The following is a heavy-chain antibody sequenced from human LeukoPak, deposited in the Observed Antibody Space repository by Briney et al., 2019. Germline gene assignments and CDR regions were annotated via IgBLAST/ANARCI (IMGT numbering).Heavy chain of an antibody. Sequence: SETLSLTCTVSGGSISSYYWSWIRQPPGKGLELIGHIYYTGSTEYNPSLKSRVTISVDTSKNQFSLKLSSVTAADTAVYYCARGVGFAAMVEEVGGQGTLVTVSS. CDR2: IYYTGST. V-gene: IGHV4-59*12. CDR3: ARGVGFAAMVEEV. D-gene: IGHD5-18*01. CDR1: GGSISSYY. J-gene: IGHJ4*02.